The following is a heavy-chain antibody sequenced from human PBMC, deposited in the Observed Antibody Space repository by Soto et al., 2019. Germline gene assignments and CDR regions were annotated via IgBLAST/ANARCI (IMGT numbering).Heavy chain of an antibody. D-gene: IGHD3-10*01. J-gene: IGHJ6*02. Sequence: ESLKISCKGSGYSFTSYWISWVRQMPGKGLEWMGRIDPSDSYTNYSPSFQGHVTISADKSISTAYLQWSSLKASDTAMYYCARVYGSGSYLDYYGMDVWGQGTTVTVSS. CDR3: ARVYGSGSYLDYYGMDV. V-gene: IGHV5-10-1*01. CDR1: GYSFTSYW. CDR2: IDPSDSYT.